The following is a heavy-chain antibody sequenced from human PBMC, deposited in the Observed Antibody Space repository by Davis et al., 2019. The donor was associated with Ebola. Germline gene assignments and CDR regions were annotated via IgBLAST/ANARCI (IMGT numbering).Heavy chain of an antibody. CDR2: MSYAGTDK. CDR1: GFTFSSYA. V-gene: IGHV3-30*04. Sequence: GGSLRLSCAASGFTFSSYAMTWARQAPGKGLEWVAIMSYAGTDKYYADSVRGRFTISRDNSKNTLYLQMNSLRAEDTAVYYCARSTASDYWGQGTLVTVSS. D-gene: IGHD5-18*01. CDR3: ARSTASDY. J-gene: IGHJ4*02.